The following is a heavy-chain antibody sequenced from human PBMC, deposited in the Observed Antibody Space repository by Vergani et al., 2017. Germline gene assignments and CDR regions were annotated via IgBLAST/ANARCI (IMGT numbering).Heavy chain of an antibody. V-gene: IGHV1-18*01. CDR2: ISAYNGNT. CDR3: ARDLYDSSGYYYDLGYAFDI. D-gene: IGHD3-22*01. Sequence: QVQLVQSGAEVKKPGTSVKVSCKASGYTFTSYGISWVRQAPGQGLEWMGWISAYNGNTNYAQKLQGRVTMTTDTSTSTAYMELRSLRSDDTAVYYCARDLYDSSGYYYDLGYAFDIWGQGTMVTVSS. CDR1: GYTFTSYG. J-gene: IGHJ3*02.